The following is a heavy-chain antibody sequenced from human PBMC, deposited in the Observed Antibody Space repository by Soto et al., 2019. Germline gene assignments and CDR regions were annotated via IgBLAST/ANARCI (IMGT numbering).Heavy chain of an antibody. V-gene: IGHV1-69*13. J-gene: IGHJ3*02. CDR2: IIPIFGTA. CDR3: AREGYCISTSCYAGPVDAFDI. CDR1: GGTFSSYA. Sequence: GASVKVSCKASGGTFSSYAISWVRQAPGQGLEWMGGIIPIFGTANYAQKFQGRVTITADESTSTAYMELSSLRSEDTAVYYCAREGYCISTSCYAGPVDAFDIWGQGTMVTVSS. D-gene: IGHD2-2*01.